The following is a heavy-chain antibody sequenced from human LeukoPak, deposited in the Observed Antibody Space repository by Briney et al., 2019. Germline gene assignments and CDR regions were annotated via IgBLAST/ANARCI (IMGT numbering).Heavy chain of an antibody. CDR1: GGSISSYC. Sequence: SETLSLTCTVSGGSISSYCWSWIRQPAGKGLEWIGRIYTSGSTNYNPSLKSRVTMSLDTSKNQFSLKLSSVTAADTAVYYCARGIYYYGSGRGVNWFDPWGQGTLVTVSS. D-gene: IGHD3-10*01. CDR2: IYTSGST. J-gene: IGHJ5*02. V-gene: IGHV4-4*07. CDR3: ARGIYYYGSGRGVNWFDP.